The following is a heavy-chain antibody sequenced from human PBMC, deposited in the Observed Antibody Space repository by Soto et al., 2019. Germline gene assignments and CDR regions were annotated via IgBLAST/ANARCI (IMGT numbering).Heavy chain of an antibody. V-gene: IGHV3-23*01. CDR2: IGANGDST. J-gene: IGHJ4*02. D-gene: IGHD6-13*01. Sequence: EVQLLESGGGLVQPGGSLRLSCAASGFNFNSYAMSWVRQAPGKGLEWVSHIGANGDSTYYADSVKGRFTISRDNSKNTVYLQMNDLRAEDSALYHCTRGPRATSAGTSAHWGQGTLVTVSS. CDR1: GFNFNSYA. CDR3: TRGPRATSAGTSAH.